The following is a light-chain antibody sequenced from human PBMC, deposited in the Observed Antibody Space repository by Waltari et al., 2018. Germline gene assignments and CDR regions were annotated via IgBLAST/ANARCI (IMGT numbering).Light chain of an antibody. V-gene: IGLV8-61*01. CDR2: KAN. CDR3: ALYMGSGIWV. CDR1: SGSLSTTSY. J-gene: IGLJ3*02. Sequence: QTVVTQEPSLSVSPGGTVTLTCAWSSGSLSTTSYATWYHQPPGQAPRTLVYKANSRSSGVPDLFSGSILGNTAALTITGAQADDESDYYCALYMGSGIWVFGGGTRLTVL.